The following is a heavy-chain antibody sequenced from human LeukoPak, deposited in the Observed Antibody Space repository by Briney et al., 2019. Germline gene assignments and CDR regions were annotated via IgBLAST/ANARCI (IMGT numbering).Heavy chain of an antibody. CDR1: RGSITRTNF. Sequence: SETLSLTCGLSRGSITRTNFWSWVRQPPGGGLEWIGEISLRGRTQYNPSLKSRVNISIDESKNHLYLSLASVNAADTAVYYCSRESGPYGPFGHWGQGTLVAVTS. CDR2: ISLRGRT. V-gene: IGHV4-4*02. J-gene: IGHJ5*02. D-gene: IGHD1-26*01. CDR3: SRESGPYGPFGH.